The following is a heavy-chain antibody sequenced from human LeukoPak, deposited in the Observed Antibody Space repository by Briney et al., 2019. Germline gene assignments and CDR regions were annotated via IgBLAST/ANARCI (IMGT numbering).Heavy chain of an antibody. Sequence: SETLSLTCTVSGGSISNYYWSWIRQPAGKGLEWIGRIYTSGTTHYNPSLKSRVTMSVDTSKNQFPLKLSSVTAADTAVYYCARVSSSWYQDWYFDLWGRGTLVTVSS. CDR2: IYTSGTT. D-gene: IGHD6-13*01. J-gene: IGHJ2*01. V-gene: IGHV4-4*07. CDR1: GGSISNYY. CDR3: ARVSSSWYQDWYFDL.